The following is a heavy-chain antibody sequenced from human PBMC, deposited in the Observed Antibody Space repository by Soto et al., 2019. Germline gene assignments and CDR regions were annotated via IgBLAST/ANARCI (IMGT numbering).Heavy chain of an antibody. Sequence: QITLNESGPALVKPTQTLTLTCTFSGFSLNTRDVGVGWIRQPPGKALEWLGVVYWDDDKTYSPSLKSRLTITKDTPKNQVVLRMTKMDPVDTATYYCAHCRGGVASFWGQGTLVTVS. V-gene: IGHV2-5*02. J-gene: IGHJ4*02. CDR1: GFSLNTRDVG. CDR3: AHCRGGVASF. CDR2: VYWDDDK. D-gene: IGHD3-16*01.